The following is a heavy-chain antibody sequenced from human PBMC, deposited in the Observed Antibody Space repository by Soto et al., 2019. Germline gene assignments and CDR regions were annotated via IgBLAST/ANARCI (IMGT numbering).Heavy chain of an antibody. CDR3: TRDALGYCSSTSCPYDYYGMDV. Sequence: GSLRLSCAGSGFTLSDHYIDWVRQAPGKGLEWVGRSRDKAQGYSTAYAASVKGRFTTSRDESKNSVYLQMNSLKTEDTAVYYCTRDALGYCSSTSCPYDYYGMDVWGQGTTVTVSS. D-gene: IGHD2-2*01. CDR1: GFTLSDHY. V-gene: IGHV3-72*01. J-gene: IGHJ6*02. CDR2: SRDKAQGYST.